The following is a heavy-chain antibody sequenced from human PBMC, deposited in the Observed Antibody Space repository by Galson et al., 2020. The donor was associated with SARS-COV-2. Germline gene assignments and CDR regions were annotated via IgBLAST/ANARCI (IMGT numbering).Heavy chain of an antibody. CDR3: ARDSPKDDYGDQPQAFDI. J-gene: IGHJ3*02. D-gene: IGHD4-17*01. Sequence: GGSLRLSCAASGFTLSSYSMNWVRQAPGKGLEWVSYISSRSSTIYYADSVKGRFTISRDKAKNSLYLQMNSLRDEDTAVYYCARDSPKDDYGDQPQAFDIWGQGTMVTVSS. CDR2: ISSRSSTI. CDR1: GFTLSSYS. V-gene: IGHV3-48*02.